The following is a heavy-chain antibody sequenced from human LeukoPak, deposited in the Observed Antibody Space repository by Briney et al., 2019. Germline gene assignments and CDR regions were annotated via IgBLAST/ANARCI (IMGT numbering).Heavy chain of an antibody. CDR3: ARGLDSGSYTPLDY. D-gene: IGHD1-26*01. V-gene: IGHV4-59*12. Sequence: SETLSLTCTVSGGSFSSYYWSWFRHPPGKGLEWFGYIYYSGSTNYNPSLKGRVTISEDTSKNQFSLKLSSVTAADTAVYYCARGLDSGSYTPLDYWGQGTLVTVSS. CDR1: GGSFSSYY. CDR2: IYYSGST. J-gene: IGHJ4*02.